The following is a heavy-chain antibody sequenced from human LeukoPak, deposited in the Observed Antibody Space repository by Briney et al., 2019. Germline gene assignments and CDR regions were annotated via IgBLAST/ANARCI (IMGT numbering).Heavy chain of an antibody. J-gene: IGHJ4*02. CDR1: GFTFRTYW. D-gene: IGHD1-26*01. Sequence: PGGSLRLSCAVSGFTFRTYWMHWVRQVPGEGLVWVSRINEDGSTTNYADSVKGRFSISRDNAKNTLYLQMNSLRAEDTAAYYCGRDLGGRSGYWGQGTLVTVSS. CDR3: GRDLGGRSGY. CDR2: INEDGSTT. V-gene: IGHV3-74*01.